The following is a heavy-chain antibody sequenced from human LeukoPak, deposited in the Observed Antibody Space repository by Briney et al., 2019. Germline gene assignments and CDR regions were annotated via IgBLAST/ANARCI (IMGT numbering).Heavy chain of an antibody. Sequence: SETLSLTCTVSGGSISSGSYYWSWIRQPAGKGREWIGRIYTSGSTNYNPSLKSRVTISVDTSKNQFSLRLSSVTAADTALYHCARDAGYSYGYSFYYFDYWGQGTLVTVSS. CDR2: IYTSGST. J-gene: IGHJ4*02. D-gene: IGHD5-18*01. CDR3: ARDAGYSYGYSFYYFDY. V-gene: IGHV4-61*02. CDR1: GGSISSGSYY.